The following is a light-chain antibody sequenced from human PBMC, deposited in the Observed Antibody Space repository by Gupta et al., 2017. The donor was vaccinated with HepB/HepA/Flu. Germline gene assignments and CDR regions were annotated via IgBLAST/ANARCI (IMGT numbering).Light chain of an antibody. J-gene: IGLJ1*01. V-gene: IGLV2-11*01. Sequence: HSALTRPPAVSGSPGQSVTISCTRSSSLGGSFDYCSWYQLLPATSPKLRSVDVTKRPAGVPDRGSESGSGAAVSIAISGPQGEDDSYYDSYSSASNYIYVFGGGTMLTVL. CDR3: YSSASNYIYV. CDR1: SSLGGSFDY. CDR2: DVT.